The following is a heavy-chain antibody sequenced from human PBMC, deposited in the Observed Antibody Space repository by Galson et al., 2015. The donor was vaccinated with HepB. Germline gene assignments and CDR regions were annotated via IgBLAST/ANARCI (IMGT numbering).Heavy chain of an antibody. D-gene: IGHD6-13*01. CDR3: AKDPSGEAAEDYYYYYGMDV. V-gene: IGHV3-21*01. J-gene: IGHJ6*02. Sequence: SLRLSCAASGFTFSSYSMNWVRQAPGKGLEWVSSISSSSSYIYYADSVKGRFTISRDNAKNSLYLQMNSLRAEDTAVYYCAKDPSGEAAEDYYYYYGMDVWGQGTLVTVSS. CDR2: ISSSSSYI. CDR1: GFTFSSYS.